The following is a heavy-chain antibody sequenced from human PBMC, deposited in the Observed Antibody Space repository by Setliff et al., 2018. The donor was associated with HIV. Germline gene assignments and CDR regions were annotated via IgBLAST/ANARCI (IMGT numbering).Heavy chain of an antibody. J-gene: IGHJ6*03. CDR1: GFSLSTSAMC. D-gene: IGHD3-3*01. CDR3: ARTFLWNENYYMDV. Sequence: SGPTLVNPTQTLTLTCTFSGFSLSTSAMCVSWIRQPPGKALEWLARIDWDDDKYYSTSLKTRLTISKDTSKNRVVLTMTNMDPVDTATYYCARTFLWNENYYMDVWGKGTTVTVSS. CDR2: IDWDDDK. V-gene: IGHV2-70*11.